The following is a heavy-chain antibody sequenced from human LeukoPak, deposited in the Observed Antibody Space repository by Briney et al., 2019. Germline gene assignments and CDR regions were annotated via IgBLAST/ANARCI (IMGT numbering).Heavy chain of an antibody. J-gene: IGHJ4*02. V-gene: IGHV3-23*01. Sequence: GSLSLSCAASGFTFSSYAMSWVRQAPGKGLEWVSAISGSGGSTYYADSVKGRFTISRDNSKNTPYMQMSRLRSEDTAVYYCAKVEVRGATFGRLSAYWGQGTLVTVSS. CDR3: AKVEVRGATFGRLSAY. CDR1: GFTFSSYA. CDR2: ISGSGGST. D-gene: IGHD3-10*01.